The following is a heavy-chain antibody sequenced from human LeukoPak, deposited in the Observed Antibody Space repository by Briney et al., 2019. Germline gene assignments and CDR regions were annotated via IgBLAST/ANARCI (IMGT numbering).Heavy chain of an antibody. V-gene: IGHV1-2*02. CDR2: INPNSGGT. J-gene: IGHJ4*02. Sequence: ASVKVSCKASGYTFTGYYMHWVRQAPGQGLEWMGWINPNSGGTNYAQKFQGRVTMTRDTSISTAYMELSRLRSDDTAVYYCARDMRDDGSYQVIDYWGQGTLVTVSS. CDR1: GYTFTGYY. CDR3: ARDMRDDGSYQVIDY. D-gene: IGHD5-24*01.